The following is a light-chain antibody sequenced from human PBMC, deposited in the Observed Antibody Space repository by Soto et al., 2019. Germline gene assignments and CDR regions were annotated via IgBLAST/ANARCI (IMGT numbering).Light chain of an antibody. Sequence: DIQMTQSPSSVSASVGDRVTLTCRASQGINTWLAWYQQKPGKAPKFLIYDASSLQSGVPSRFSGSGSGTDFTLTINSLQPEDFATYYCQQANSFPWTFGQGTKVDIK. CDR2: DAS. CDR3: QQANSFPWT. J-gene: IGKJ1*01. CDR1: QGINTW. V-gene: IGKV1-12*01.